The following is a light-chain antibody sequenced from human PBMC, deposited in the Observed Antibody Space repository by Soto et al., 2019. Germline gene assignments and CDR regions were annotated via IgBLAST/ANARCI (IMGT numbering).Light chain of an antibody. Sequence: DIRMTQSPSTLSASVGDRVTISCRASQSLSSWLAWYQQKPGKAPKLLIYDASSLESGVPSRFSGSGSGTEFTLTISSLQPDDFATYYCQQYHSFPWTFGQGTKVDI. J-gene: IGKJ1*01. CDR3: QQYHSFPWT. V-gene: IGKV1-5*01. CDR2: DAS. CDR1: QSLSSW.